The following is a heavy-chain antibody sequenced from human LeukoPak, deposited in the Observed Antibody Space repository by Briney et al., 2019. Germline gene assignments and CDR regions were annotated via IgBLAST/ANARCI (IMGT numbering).Heavy chain of an antibody. V-gene: IGHV1-2*02. CDR2: INPNSGGT. J-gene: IGHJ5*02. CDR1: GYTFTGYY. D-gene: IGHD2/OR15-2a*01. CDR3: ARGRSGLLRPSTTYAT. Sequence: ASVKVSCKASGYTFTGYYMHWVRQAPGQGLEWMGWINPNSGGTNYARKFQGRVTMTRDTSISTAYMELSRLRSDDTAVYYCARGRSGLLRPSTTYATWGQGTLVTVSS.